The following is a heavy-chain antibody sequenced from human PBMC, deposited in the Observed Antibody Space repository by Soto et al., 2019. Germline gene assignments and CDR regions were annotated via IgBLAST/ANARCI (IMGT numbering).Heavy chain of an antibody. CDR1: GFTFSSYG. D-gene: IGHD3-9*01. CDR3: ARDLSTYYDILTGPMGAYYYYGMDV. CDR2: IWYDGSNK. J-gene: IGHJ6*02. V-gene: IGHV3-33*01. Sequence: GGSLRLSCAASGFTFSSYGMHWVRQAPGKGLEWVAVIWYDGSNKYYADSVKGRFTISRDNSKNTLYLQRNSLKAEVTAVYYCARDLSTYYDILTGPMGAYYYYGMDVWGQGTTVTVSS.